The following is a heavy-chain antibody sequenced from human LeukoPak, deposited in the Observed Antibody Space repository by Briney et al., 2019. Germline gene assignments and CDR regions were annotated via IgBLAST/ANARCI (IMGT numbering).Heavy chain of an antibody. Sequence: PGGSLRLSCATSGFTFSSYSMNWVRQAPGKGLEWVSYISSRSRTIYYADSVKGRFTISRDNAKNTLYLQMNSLRAEDTAVYYCARGGWYYDSSGYPDYWGQGTLVTVSS. J-gene: IGHJ4*02. CDR1: GFTFSSYS. CDR3: ARGGWYYDSSGYPDY. V-gene: IGHV3-48*01. CDR2: ISSRSRTI. D-gene: IGHD3-22*01.